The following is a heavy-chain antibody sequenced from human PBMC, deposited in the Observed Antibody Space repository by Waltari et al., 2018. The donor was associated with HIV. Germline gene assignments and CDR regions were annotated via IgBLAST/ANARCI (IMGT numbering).Heavy chain of an antibody. V-gene: IGHV3-66*01. Sequence: FTVSSNYMSWVRQAPGKGLEWVSVNYSGGSTYYADSVKGRFTISRDNSKNTLYLQMNSLRAEDTAVYYCASIAYCGGDCYPRGMDVWGQGTTVTVSS. CDR1: FTVSSNY. D-gene: IGHD2-21*02. CDR2: NYSGGST. J-gene: IGHJ6*02. CDR3: ASIAYCGGDCYPRGMDV.